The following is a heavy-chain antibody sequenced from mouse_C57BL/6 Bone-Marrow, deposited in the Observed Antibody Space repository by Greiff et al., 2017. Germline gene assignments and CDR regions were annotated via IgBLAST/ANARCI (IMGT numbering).Heavy chain of an antibody. Sequence: QLQQSGPELVKPGASVKISCKASGYAFSSSWMNWVKQRPGKGLEWIGRIYPGDGDTNYNGKFKGKATLTADKSSSTAYMQLSSLTSEDSAVYFCARWAIEGYWGQGTTLTVSS. V-gene: IGHV1-82*01. J-gene: IGHJ2*01. CDR3: ARWAIEGY. CDR1: GYAFSSSW. CDR2: IYPGDGDT.